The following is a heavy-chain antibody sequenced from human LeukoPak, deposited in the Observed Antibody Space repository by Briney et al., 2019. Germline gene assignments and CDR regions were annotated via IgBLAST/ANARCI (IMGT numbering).Heavy chain of an antibody. CDR1: GFTFSSYG. D-gene: IGHD3-10*01. V-gene: IGHV3-33*01. J-gene: IGHJ6*03. Sequence: GRSLRLSCAASGFTFSSYGMHWVRQAPGKGLEWVAVIWYDGSNKYYADSVKGRFTISRDNSKNTLYLPVNSLRAEDTAVYYCARPIINYYYYMDVWGKGTTVTVSS. CDR3: ARPIINYYYYMDV. CDR2: IWYDGSNK.